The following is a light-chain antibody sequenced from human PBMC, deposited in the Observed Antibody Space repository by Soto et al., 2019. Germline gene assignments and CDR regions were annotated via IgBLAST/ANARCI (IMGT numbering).Light chain of an antibody. CDR1: QSISSY. CDR2: DAS. J-gene: IGKJ5*01. V-gene: IGKV3-11*01. Sequence: EIVLTQSPATLSLSPGERATFSCRASQSISSYLAWYQQKPGQAPRLLIYDASNRATGIPARFSGGGSGTDFTLTISSLEPEDFAVYYCQQRRNWPITFGQGTRLEIK. CDR3: QQRRNWPIT.